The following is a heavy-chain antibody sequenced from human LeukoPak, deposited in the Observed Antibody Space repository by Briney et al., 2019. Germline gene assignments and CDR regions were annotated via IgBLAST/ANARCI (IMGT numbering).Heavy chain of an antibody. Sequence: GGSLRLSCAASGFTFSSYELYWVRQAPGKGLEWISYISSSSSTIKYADSVRGRSTISRADARESLFLQMNSLRAEDTAIYYCGASRQYVGAFDIWGQGTLVTVSS. CDR3: GASRQYVGAFDI. J-gene: IGHJ3*02. D-gene: IGHD3-16*01. CDR2: ISSSSSTI. CDR1: GFTFSSYE. V-gene: IGHV3-48*03.